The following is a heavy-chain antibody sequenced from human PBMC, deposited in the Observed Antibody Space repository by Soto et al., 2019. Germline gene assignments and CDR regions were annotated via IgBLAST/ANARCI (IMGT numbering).Heavy chain of an antibody. CDR2: IYYSGST. J-gene: IGHJ4*02. V-gene: IGHV4-31*03. CDR1: GGSISSGGYY. CDR3: ARTRYDSSGYVRFDY. Sequence: QVQLQESGPGLVKPSQTLSLTCTVSGGSISSGGYYWSWIRQHPGKGLEWIGYIYYSGSTYYNPSLKSRVTISVDTSKNQFSLKLSSVTAADTAEYYCARTRYDSSGYVRFDYWGQGILGTVSS. D-gene: IGHD3-22*01.